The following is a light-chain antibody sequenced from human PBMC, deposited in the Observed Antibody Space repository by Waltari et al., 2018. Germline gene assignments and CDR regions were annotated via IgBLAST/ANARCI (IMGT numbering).Light chain of an antibody. V-gene: IGKV1-8*01. CDR2: DAS. Sequence: AIQITQSPSSLSASTRDKVTITCRASQGISNYLAWYQQKPGKAPTLLIYDASTLQRGVPSRFSGSGSGTDFTLTISCLQSEDFATFYCQQYYGYPLTFGPGTKVDVK. J-gene: IGKJ3*01. CDR3: QQYYGYPLT. CDR1: QGISNY.